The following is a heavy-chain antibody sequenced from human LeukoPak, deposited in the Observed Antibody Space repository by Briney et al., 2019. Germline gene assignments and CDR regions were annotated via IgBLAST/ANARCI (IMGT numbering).Heavy chain of an antibody. CDR3: AREGGPYHHHDY. J-gene: IGHJ4*02. CDR2: VNLQGST. D-gene: IGHD1-14*01. CDR1: GGSITQTTY. V-gene: IGHV4-4*02. Sequence: SETLSLTCGVSGGSITQTTYWTWFRQPPGKGLEWIGEVNLQGSTNYNPSLMGRVAISVDKSENHVSLQLTSVTAADTAVDYCAREGGPYHHHDYPGQGTLVTVSS.